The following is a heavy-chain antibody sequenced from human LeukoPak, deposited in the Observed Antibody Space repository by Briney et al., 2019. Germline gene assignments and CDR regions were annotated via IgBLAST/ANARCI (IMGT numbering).Heavy chain of an antibody. V-gene: IGHV4-59*01. D-gene: IGHD1-14*01. Sequence: SETLSLTCTVSGGSISTYYWGWIRQPPGKGLEWIGYIYYSGSTNYNPSLKSRVTISVDTSKNQFSLNLSSVTAADTAVYYCARNFPGRTEDVWGKGTTVIVSP. CDR2: IYYSGST. CDR3: ARNFPGRTEDV. CDR1: GGSISTYY. J-gene: IGHJ6*04.